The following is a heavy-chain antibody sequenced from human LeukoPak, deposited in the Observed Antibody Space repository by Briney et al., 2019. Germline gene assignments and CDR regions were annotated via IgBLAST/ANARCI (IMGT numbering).Heavy chain of an antibody. CDR1: GFTFSSYA. CDR2: ISYGGSNK. J-gene: IGHJ4*02. Sequence: GGSLRLSCAASGFTFSSYAMHWVRQAPGKGLEWVAVISYGGSNKYYADSVKGRFTISRDNSKNTLYLQMNSLRAEDTAVYYCARAPNTMIEASWYFDYWGQGPLVTVSS. CDR3: ARAPNTMIEASWYFDY. V-gene: IGHV3-30-3*01. D-gene: IGHD3-22*01.